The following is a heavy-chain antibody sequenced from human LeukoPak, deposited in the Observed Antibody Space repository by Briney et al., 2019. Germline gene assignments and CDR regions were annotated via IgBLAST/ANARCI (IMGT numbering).Heavy chain of an antibody. CDR1: GDSVSRNSAT. CDR3: TRDSGLGNDAFDV. Sequence: SQTLSLTCAISGDSVSRNSATWSWIRQSPSRGLEWLGRTYYRSKWYNDYAISVKSRITINPDTSKNQFSLLLNSVTPEDTAVYYCTRDSGLGNDAFDVWGQGTMVTVSS. J-gene: IGHJ3*01. D-gene: IGHD3-10*01. V-gene: IGHV6-1*01. CDR2: TYYRSKWYN.